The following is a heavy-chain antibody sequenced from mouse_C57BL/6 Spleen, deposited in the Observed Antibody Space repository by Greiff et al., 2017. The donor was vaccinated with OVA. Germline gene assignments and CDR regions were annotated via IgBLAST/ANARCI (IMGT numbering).Heavy chain of an antibody. J-gene: IGHJ2*01. CDR2: IDPSDSYT. CDR3: ARSLRSYYFDY. CDR1: GYTFTSYW. D-gene: IGHD1-1*01. V-gene: IGHV1-69*01. Sequence: QVQLQQPGAELVMPGASVKLSCKASGYTFTSYWMHWVKQRPGQGLEWIGEIDPSDSYTNYNQKFKGKSTLTVDKSSSTAYMQLSSLTSEDAAVYYCARSLRSYYFDYWGQGTTLTVSS.